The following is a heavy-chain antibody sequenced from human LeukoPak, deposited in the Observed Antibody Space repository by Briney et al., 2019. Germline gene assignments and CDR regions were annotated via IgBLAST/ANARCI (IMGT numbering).Heavy chain of an antibody. CDR3: ARHGGGSGSYYPYNWFDP. CDR1: GGSISTSSYY. D-gene: IGHD3-10*01. V-gene: IGHV4-39*01. J-gene: IGHJ5*02. Sequence: SETLSLTCAVSGGSISTSSYYRGWIRQPPGKGLEWIGSIYYSGSTYYNPSLKSRVTISVDTSKNQFSLKLSSVTAADTAVYYCARHGGGSGSYYPYNWFDPWGQETLVTVSS. CDR2: IYYSGST.